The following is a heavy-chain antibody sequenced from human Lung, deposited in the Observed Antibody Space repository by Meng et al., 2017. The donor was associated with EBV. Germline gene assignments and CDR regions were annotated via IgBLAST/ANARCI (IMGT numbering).Heavy chain of an antibody. D-gene: IGHD4-17*01. CDR2: IYYSGST. CDR1: GCSTSSGGFS. V-gene: IGHV4-31*03. J-gene: IGHJ5*02. CDR3: ARTNYGDYNWFDP. Sequence: QTLPLPCPCSGCSTSSGGFSWTWIRQHPGKGLEWIGYIYYSGSTYYTPSLRSRVAISIDTSKNQFSLKLTSVTAADTAVYFCARTNYGDYNWFDPWGQGTLVTVSS.